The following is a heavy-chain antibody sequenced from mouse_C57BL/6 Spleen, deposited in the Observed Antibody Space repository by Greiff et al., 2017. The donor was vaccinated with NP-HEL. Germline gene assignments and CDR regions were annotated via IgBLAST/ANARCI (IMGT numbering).Heavy chain of an antibody. Sequence: VQLQQSGAELVKPGASVKLSCKASGYTFTSYWMQWVKQRPGQGLEWIGEIDPSDSYTNYNQKFKGKATLTVDTSSSTAYMQRSSLTPEDSAVYYCARGYFEGDYWGQGTSVTVSS. CDR3: ARGYFEGDY. CDR1: GYTFTSYW. CDR2: IDPSDSYT. J-gene: IGHJ4*01. V-gene: IGHV1-50*01. D-gene: IGHD2-3*01.